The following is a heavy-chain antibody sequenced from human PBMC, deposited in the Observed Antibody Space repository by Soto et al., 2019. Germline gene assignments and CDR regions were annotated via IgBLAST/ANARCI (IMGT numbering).Heavy chain of an antibody. D-gene: IGHD2-2*01. Sequence: QVQLVQSGAEVKKPGASVKVSCKASGYSFPNYAMNWVRQAPGQRLEWMGWINAGSGNTKYSQKFQSRITITRDTSASTAYMELSSLTSEDTALYYCAKEGQLHYDAFDIWGQGTLVTVSS. CDR1: GYSFPNYA. CDR3: AKEGQLHYDAFDI. J-gene: IGHJ3*02. V-gene: IGHV1-3*01. CDR2: INAGSGNT.